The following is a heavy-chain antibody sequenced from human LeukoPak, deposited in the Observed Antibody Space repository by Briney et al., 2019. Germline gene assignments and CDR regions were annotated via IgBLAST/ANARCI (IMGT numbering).Heavy chain of an antibody. V-gene: IGHV3-20*04. CDR1: GFTFDDYG. Sequence: PGGSLRLSCAASGFTFDDYGMSWIRQAPGKGLEWVSGINWNGGSTGYADSVKGRFTISRDNAKNSLYLQMNSLRAEDTALYYCARDLHDFWSGYYTPFYFDYWGQGTLVTVSS. CDR3: ARDLHDFWSGYYTPFYFDY. CDR2: INWNGGST. J-gene: IGHJ4*02. D-gene: IGHD3-3*01.